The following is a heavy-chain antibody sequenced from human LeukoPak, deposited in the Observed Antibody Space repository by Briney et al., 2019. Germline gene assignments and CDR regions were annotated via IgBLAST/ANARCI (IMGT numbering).Heavy chain of an antibody. CDR2: MNPNSGNT. V-gene: IGHV1-8*01. D-gene: IGHD6-19*01. CDR1: GYTFTSYG. J-gene: IGHJ5*02. Sequence: ASVKVSCKASGYTFTSYGINWVRQATGQGLEWMGWMNPNSGNTGYAQKFQGRVTMTRNTSISTAYMELSSLRSEDTAGYYCARGPPVAGTSSWFDPWGQGTLVTVSS. CDR3: ARGPPVAGTSSWFDP.